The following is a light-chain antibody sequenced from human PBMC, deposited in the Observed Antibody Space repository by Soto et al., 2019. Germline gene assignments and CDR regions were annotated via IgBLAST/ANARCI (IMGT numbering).Light chain of an antibody. CDR3: KQYGDSPPT. V-gene: IGKV3-20*01. CDR1: QSVSSNS. Sequence: EIVLTQSPGTLSLSPGESATLSCRASQSVSSNSLAWYRRNPGQPPSLLIYGTSTRATDIPRRFSGSGYGTDFTLTITRLEPEAFAVYFCKQYGDSPPTFGQGTKVEVK. CDR2: GTS. J-gene: IGKJ1*01.